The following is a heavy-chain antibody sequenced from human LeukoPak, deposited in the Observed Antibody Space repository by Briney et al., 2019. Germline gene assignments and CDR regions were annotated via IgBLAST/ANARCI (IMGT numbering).Heavy chain of an antibody. CDR1: GFTFSGSW. CDR3: ATKQWLAPPPDS. Sequence: GGSLRLSCAVSGFTFSGSWMSWVRQSPGKGLEWVANINQDESENYYVDSVKGRFTVSRDNADNTMFLQMNSVRDEDTAVYYCATKQWLAPPPDSWGQGTPVTVSS. V-gene: IGHV3-7*01. CDR2: INQDESEN. D-gene: IGHD6-19*01. J-gene: IGHJ4*02.